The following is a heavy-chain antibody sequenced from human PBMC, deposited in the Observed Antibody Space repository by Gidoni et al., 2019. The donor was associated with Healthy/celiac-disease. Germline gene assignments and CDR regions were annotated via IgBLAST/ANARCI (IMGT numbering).Heavy chain of an antibody. CDR3: AKEATGYSSSWYVMYFDY. Sequence: QVQLVESGGGVVQPGRSLRLSCAAAGVTCSRDGMHWVRQAPGKGLDWVAVISYDGSNTYYAGSVKGRFTISRDNSKNTLYLQMNSLRAEDTAVYYCAKEATGYSSSWYVMYFDYWGQGTLVTVSS. V-gene: IGHV3-30*18. CDR2: ISYDGSNT. CDR1: GVTCSRDG. J-gene: IGHJ4*02. D-gene: IGHD6-13*01.